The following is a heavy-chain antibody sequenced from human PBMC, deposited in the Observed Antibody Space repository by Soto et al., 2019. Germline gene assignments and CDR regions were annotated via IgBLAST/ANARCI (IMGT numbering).Heavy chain of an antibody. CDR1: GYIFSSYW. CDR3: ARQRPIAIRGGNYYSYGMDV. V-gene: IGHV3-74*01. J-gene: IGHJ6*02. CDR2: LHSDGRTT. D-gene: IGHD2-21*01. Sequence: EVQLVESGGGLVQPGGSLRLSCAGSGYIFSSYWMNWVRQAPGKGLVWVSRLHSDGRTTSYADSVKGRFTISRDNAKNTLYLQMNSLRAEDTAVYYCARQRPIAIRGGNYYSYGMDVWGQGTTVTVSS.